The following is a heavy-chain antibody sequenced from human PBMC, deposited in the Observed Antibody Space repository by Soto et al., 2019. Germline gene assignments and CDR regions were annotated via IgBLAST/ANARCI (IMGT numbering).Heavy chain of an antibody. CDR1: GYTFTSYD. CDR3: ARGLFTDYGDYFPDWYCDL. D-gene: IGHD4-17*01. V-gene: IGHV1-8*01. Sequence: QVQLVQSGAEVKKPGASVKVSCKASGYTFTSYDINWVRQATGQGLEWMGWMNPNSGNTGYAQKFQGRVTMTRNTYISTAYMELSSLRSEDTAVYYCARGLFTDYGDYFPDWYCDLWGRGTLVTVSS. J-gene: IGHJ2*01. CDR2: MNPNSGNT.